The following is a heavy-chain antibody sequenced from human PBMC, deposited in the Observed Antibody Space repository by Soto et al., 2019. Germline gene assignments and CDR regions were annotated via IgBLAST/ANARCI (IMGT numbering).Heavy chain of an antibody. Sequence: QVQLVQSGAEVKKPGASVNVSCKASGYTFTVYYMHWVRQAPGQGLEWMGWINPKSGGTMYPQKFQVRVTMTWYTSISTAYMALTRLRSDDTAVYYCARDLAKGGGSAGFDYWGQGTLVTVSS. J-gene: IGHJ4*02. CDR3: ARDLAKGGGSAGFDY. CDR1: GYTFTVYY. V-gene: IGHV1-2*02. CDR2: INPKSGGT. D-gene: IGHD1-26*01.